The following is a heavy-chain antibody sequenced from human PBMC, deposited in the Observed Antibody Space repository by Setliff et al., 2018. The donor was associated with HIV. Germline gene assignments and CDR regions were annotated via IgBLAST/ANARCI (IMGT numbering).Heavy chain of an antibody. Sequence: SETLSLTYTVSGGSISSGSYYWSWIRQPAGKGLEWIGRIYTSGSTNYNPSLKSRVTISVDTSKNQFSLKLSSVTAADTAVYYCAREVAVLDYWGQGTLVTVSS. CDR2: IYTSGST. V-gene: IGHV4-61*02. CDR3: AREVAVLDY. D-gene: IGHD2-15*01. CDR1: GGSISSGSYY. J-gene: IGHJ4*02.